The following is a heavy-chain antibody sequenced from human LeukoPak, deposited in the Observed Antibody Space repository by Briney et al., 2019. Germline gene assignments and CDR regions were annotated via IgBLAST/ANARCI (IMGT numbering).Heavy chain of an antibody. CDR1: GFTFSGSA. J-gene: IGHJ6*02. CDR2: IRSKANSYAT. D-gene: IGHD3-10*01. Sequence: GGSLKLSCAASGFTFSGSAMHWVRQASGKGLEWVGRIRSKANSYATAYAASVKGRFTISRDDSKNTAYLQMNSLKTEDTAVYYSTRGITMVRAVILYGMDVWGQGTTVTVSS. V-gene: IGHV3-73*01. CDR3: TRGITMVRAVILYGMDV.